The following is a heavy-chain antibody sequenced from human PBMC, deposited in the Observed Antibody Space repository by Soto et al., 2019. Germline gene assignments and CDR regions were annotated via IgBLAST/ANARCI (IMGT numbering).Heavy chain of an antibody. CDR2: IIPIFGTA. D-gene: IGHD2-21*01. CDR1: GGTFSSYA. V-gene: IGHV1-69*13. J-gene: IGHJ6*02. Sequence: SVQVSCKASGGTFSSYAISWVRQAPGQGLEWMGGIIPIFGTANYAQKFQGRVTITADESTSTAYMELSSLRSEDTAVYYCARAGLFYYGMDVWGQGTTVTVSS. CDR3: ARAGLFYYGMDV.